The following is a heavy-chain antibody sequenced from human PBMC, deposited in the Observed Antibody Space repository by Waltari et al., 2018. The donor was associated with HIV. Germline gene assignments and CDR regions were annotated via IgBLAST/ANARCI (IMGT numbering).Heavy chain of an antibody. CDR3: TRPYSSSWYYFDY. Sequence: QLQLQESGPGLVKPSEPLSLICTVSGGSISSSSYYWGWIRQPPGKGLEWIGSIYYSGSTYYNPSLKSRVTISVDTSKNQFSLKLSSVTAADTAVYYCTRPYSSSWYYFDYWGQGTLVTVSS. D-gene: IGHD6-13*01. CDR1: GGSISSSSYY. CDR2: IYYSGST. J-gene: IGHJ4*02. V-gene: IGHV4-39*01.